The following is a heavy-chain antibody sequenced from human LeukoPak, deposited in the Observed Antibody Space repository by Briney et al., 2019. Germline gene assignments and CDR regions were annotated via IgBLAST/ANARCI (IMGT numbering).Heavy chain of an antibody. J-gene: IGHJ3*02. CDR2: ISYDGSNK. D-gene: IGHD3-22*01. CDR1: GFTFSSYA. Sequence: GGSLRLSCAASGFTFSSYAMHWVRQAPGKGLEWVAVISYDGSNKYYADSVKGRFTISRDNSKNTLYLQMNSLRAEDTAVYYCARDGPLGYYDSSGPWAYAFDIWGQGTMVTVSS. CDR3: ARDGPLGYYDSSGPWAYAFDI. V-gene: IGHV3-30-3*01.